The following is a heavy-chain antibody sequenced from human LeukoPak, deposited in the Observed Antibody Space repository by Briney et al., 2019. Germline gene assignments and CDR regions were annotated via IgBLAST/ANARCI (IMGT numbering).Heavy chain of an antibody. V-gene: IGHV3-7*01. CDR1: GFTFSDFW. Sequence: GWSLRLSCAAPGFTFSDFWMGWVRQAPGKGLEWVANINQGGSESYYVDSVKGRFTISRDNAKKSLFLQMNSLRAEDTAVYYCTKGRSNHYWGQGTLVTVST. D-gene: IGHD4-11*01. CDR2: INQGGSES. CDR3: TKGRSNHY. J-gene: IGHJ4*02.